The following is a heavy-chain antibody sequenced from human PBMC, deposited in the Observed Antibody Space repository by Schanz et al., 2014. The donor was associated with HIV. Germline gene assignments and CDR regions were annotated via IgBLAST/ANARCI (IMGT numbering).Heavy chain of an antibody. V-gene: IGHV3-33*06. D-gene: IGHD3-16*01. CDR2: MWYDESHK. CDR3: AKEMVSRYYGDAFNI. CDR1: GFTFSSSG. J-gene: IGHJ3*02. Sequence: QVQLVESGGGVVQPGRSLRLSCTASGFTFSSSGMHWVRQAPGKGLEWVAAMWYDESHKGYADSVKGRFTISRDNSKNTLYLQMNSLRAEDTALYYCAKEMVSRYYGDAFNIWGQGTMVTVSS.